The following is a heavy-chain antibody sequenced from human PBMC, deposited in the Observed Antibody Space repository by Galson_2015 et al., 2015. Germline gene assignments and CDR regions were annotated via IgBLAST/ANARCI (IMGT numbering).Heavy chain of an antibody. Sequence: DGSNKYYADSVKGRFTISRDNSKNTLYLQMNSLRAEDTAVYYCARSGYWDPRTKNAFDIWGQGTMVTVSS. CDR3: ARSGYWDPRTKNAFDI. D-gene: IGHD3-22*01. J-gene: IGHJ3*02. CDR2: DGSNK. V-gene: IGHV3-30*03.